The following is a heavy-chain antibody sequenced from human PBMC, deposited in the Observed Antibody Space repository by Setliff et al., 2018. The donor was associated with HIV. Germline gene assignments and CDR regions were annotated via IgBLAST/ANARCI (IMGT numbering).Heavy chain of an antibody. CDR3: ARAHSGSYYYYYYMDV. J-gene: IGHJ6*03. D-gene: IGHD1-26*01. V-gene: IGHV1-69*13. Sequence: GASVNVSCKASVGTFSGYAISWVRQAPGQGLELMGGIIPIFGTANYAQKFQGRVTITADESTSTAYMELSSLRSEDTAVYYCARAHSGSYYYYYYMDVWGKGTTVTVSS. CDR1: VGTFSGYA. CDR2: IIPIFGTA.